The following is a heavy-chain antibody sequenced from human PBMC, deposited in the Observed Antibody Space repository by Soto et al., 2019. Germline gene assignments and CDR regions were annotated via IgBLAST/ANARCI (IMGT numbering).Heavy chain of an antibody. CDR2: VSASGDTT. CDR3: AIRLLLRSDYGLDV. D-gene: IGHD2-21*02. V-gene: IGHV3-23*01. J-gene: IGHJ6*02. CDR1: GFTFSLYA. Sequence: EMQLLESGGGLVQPGGSLRLSCAASGFTFSLYAMSWVRLAPGKGLEWVSGVSASGDTTYYADSVKARFTISRDNSKSTLCLQLTSLRAEDTAVYYCAIRLLLRSDYGLDVWGQGTTVTVAS.